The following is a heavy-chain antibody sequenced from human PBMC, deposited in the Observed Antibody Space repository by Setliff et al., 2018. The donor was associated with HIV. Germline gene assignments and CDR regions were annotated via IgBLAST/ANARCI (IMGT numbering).Heavy chain of an antibody. CDR3: ASAGSGTRAPPRY. CDR2: IFYSGST. D-gene: IGHD1-1*01. Sequence: PSETLSLTCTVSGGSISSYYWSWIRQPPGEGLEWIGYIFYSGSTNYNPSLKSRVTISPDTSKNQFSLKLTSVTAADTAVHYCASAGSGTRAPPRYWGQGTLVTVSS. CDR1: GGSISSYY. V-gene: IGHV4-59*01. J-gene: IGHJ4*02.